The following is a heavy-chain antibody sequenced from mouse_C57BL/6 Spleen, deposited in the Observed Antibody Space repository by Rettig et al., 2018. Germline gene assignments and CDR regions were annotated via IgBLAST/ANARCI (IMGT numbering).Heavy chain of an antibody. CDR1: GYTFTDYY. CDR2: INPYNGGT. Sequence: CKASGYTFTDYYMNWVKQSHGKSLEWIGVINPYNGGTSYNQKFKGKATLTVDKSSSTAYMELNSLTSEDSAVYYCARRGHGRNAMDYWGQGTSVTVSS. D-gene: IGHD3-1*01. CDR3: ARRGHGRNAMDY. J-gene: IGHJ4*01. V-gene: IGHV1-19*01.